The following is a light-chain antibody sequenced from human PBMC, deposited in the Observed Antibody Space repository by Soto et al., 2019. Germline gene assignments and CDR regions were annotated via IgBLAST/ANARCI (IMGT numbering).Light chain of an antibody. CDR2: AAS. J-gene: IGKJ5*01. CDR3: QQLNYKIT. Sequence: DIQLTQSPSFLSASVGDRVTITCRASQGISSYLAWYQQKPGKAPKLLIYAASTFQSGVPSRFSGSGSGTEFTLTISSLQPEDFATSYCQQLNYKITFAQGTRLEIK. CDR1: QGISSY. V-gene: IGKV1-9*01.